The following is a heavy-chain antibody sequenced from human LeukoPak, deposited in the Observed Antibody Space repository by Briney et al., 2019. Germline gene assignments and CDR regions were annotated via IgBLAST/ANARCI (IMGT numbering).Heavy chain of an antibody. V-gene: IGHV4-59*12. Sequence: SETLSLTCTVSGYSISSYYWSWIRQPPGKGLEWIGYITYTGSTNYNPSLKSRVTMSVDTSKNQFSLKLSSVTAADTAVYYCARDKSRTYGSANAFDIWGQGTMVTVSS. J-gene: IGHJ3*02. CDR1: GYSISSYY. CDR3: ARDKSRTYGSANAFDI. CDR2: ITYTGST. D-gene: IGHD3-10*01.